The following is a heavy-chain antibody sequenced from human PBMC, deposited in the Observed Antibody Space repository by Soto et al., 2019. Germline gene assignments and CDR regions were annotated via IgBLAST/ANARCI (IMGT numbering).Heavy chain of an antibody. D-gene: IGHD3-22*01. CDR2: INHSGST. V-gene: IGHV4-34*01. CDR1: GGSFSGYY. CDR3: ARGAYYDSSGYWTDAFDI. J-gene: IGHJ3*02. Sequence: SETLSLTCAVYGGSFSGYYWSWIRQPPGKGLEWIGEINHSGSTNYNPSPKSRVTISVDTSKNQFSLKLSSVTAADTAVYYCARGAYYDSSGYWTDAFDIWGQGTMVTVSS.